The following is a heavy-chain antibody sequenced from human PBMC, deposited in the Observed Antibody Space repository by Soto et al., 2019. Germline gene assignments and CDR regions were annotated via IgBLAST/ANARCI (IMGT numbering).Heavy chain of an antibody. CDR3: ANDFFFNAAATPYFYF. J-gene: IGHJ4*01. V-gene: IGHV3-23*01. D-gene: IGHD1-26*01. Sequence: SAISGSGGSTYYADSVKGRFTISRDNSKNTLYLQMNSLRAEDTAVYYCANDFFFNAAATPYFYF. CDR2: ISGSGGST.